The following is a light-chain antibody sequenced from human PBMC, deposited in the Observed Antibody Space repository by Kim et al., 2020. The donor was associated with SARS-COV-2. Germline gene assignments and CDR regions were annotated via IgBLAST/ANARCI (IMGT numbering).Light chain of an antibody. CDR1: QTISTD. CDR3: QQSYILIT. V-gene: IGKV1-39*01. J-gene: IGKJ5*01. CDR2: DAS. Sequence: DIQMTQSPSSLSASVGDRVTITCRASQTISTDLTWYQQKPGKAPKLLIYDASSLQSGVPSRFSGSGSGTDFTLTISNLQPEDFATYYCQQSYILITFGQGTRLDIK.